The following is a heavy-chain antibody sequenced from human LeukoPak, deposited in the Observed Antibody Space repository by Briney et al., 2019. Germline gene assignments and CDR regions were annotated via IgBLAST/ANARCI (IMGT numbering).Heavy chain of an antibody. D-gene: IGHD3-3*01. CDR1: GYTFTGYY. V-gene: IGHV1-2*02. CDR3: ARYPLLRFLEWLLNPYYYYGMDV. J-gene: IGHJ6*02. CDR2: INPNSGGT. Sequence: ASVKVSCKASGYTFTGYYMHWVRQAPGQGLEWMGWINPNSGGTNYAQKLQGRVTMTTDTSTSTAYMELRSLRSDDTAVYYCARYPLLRFLEWLLNPYYYYGMDVWGQGTTVTVS.